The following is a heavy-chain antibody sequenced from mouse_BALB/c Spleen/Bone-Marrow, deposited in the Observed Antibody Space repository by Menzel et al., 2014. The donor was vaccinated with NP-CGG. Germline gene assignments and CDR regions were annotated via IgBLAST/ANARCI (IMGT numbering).Heavy chain of an antibody. Sequence: QVQLKESGAELAKPGAPGKMSCKAFGYTFTSYWMPWGRKRAGQGLEWIGYINPSTGYTEYNQRFKDKATLAAVKSSTTAYMQLSSLTSEDSAVYYCARDDYNAFAYWGQGTLVTVSA. CDR2: INPSTGYT. CDR1: GYTFTSYW. V-gene: IGHV1-7*01. CDR3: ARDDYNAFAY. D-gene: IGHD2-4*01. J-gene: IGHJ3*01.